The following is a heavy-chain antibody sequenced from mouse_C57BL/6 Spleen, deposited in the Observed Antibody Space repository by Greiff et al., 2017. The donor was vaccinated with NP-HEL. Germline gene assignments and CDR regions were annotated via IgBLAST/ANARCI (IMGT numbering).Heavy chain of an antibody. D-gene: IGHD1-2*01. J-gene: IGHJ4*01. V-gene: IGHV3-6*01. CDR3: ARHGPYYAMDY. CDR2: ISYDGSN. CDR1: GYSITSGYY. Sequence: EVKLMESGPGLVKPSQSLSLTCSVTGYSITSGYYWNWIRQFPGNKLEWMGYISYDGSNNYNPSLKNRISITRDTSKNQFFLKLNSVTTEDTATYYCARHGPYYAMDYWGQGTSVTVSS.